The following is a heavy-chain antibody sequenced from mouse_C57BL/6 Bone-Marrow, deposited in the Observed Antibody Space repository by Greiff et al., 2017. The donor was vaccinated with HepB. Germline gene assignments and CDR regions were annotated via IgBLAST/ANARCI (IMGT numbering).Heavy chain of an antibody. D-gene: IGHD1-1*01. J-gene: IGHJ4*01. CDR2: IYPGSGNT. CDR1: GYTFTDYY. CDR3: ARGVLPQEDAMDY. V-gene: IGHV1-76*01. Sequence: VKLMESGAELVRPGASVKLSCKASGYTFTDYYINWVKQRPGQGLEWIARIYPGSGNTYYNEKFKGKATLTAEKSSSTAYMQLSSLTSEDSAVYFCARGVLPQEDAMDYWGQGTSVTVSS.